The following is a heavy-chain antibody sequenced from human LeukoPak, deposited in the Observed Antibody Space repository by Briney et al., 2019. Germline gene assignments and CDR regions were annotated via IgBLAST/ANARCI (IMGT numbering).Heavy chain of an antibody. V-gene: IGHV3-11*06. J-gene: IGHJ6*02. Sequence: GGSLRLSCEVSGFTFNNYAMTRVRQPPGKGLEWVSYISSSSSYTNYADSVKGRFTISRDNAKNSLYLQMNSLRAEDTAVYYCARAPHYSNYGPYYYGMDVWGQGTTVTVSS. CDR3: ARAPHYSNYGPYYYGMDV. CDR1: GFTFNNYA. CDR2: ISSSSSYT. D-gene: IGHD4-11*01.